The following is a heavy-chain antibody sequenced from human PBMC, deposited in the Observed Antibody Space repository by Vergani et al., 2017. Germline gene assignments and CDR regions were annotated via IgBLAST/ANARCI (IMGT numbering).Heavy chain of an antibody. J-gene: IGHJ5*02. Sequence: QVQLVQSGAEVKKPGSSVKVSCKASGYTFTSYGISWVRQAPGQGLEWMGWISAYNGNTNYAQKLQGRVTMTTDTSTSTAYMELRSLRSDDTAVYYCARDRGSKAQLWPTEGWFDPWGQGTLVTVSS. CDR2: ISAYNGNT. D-gene: IGHD5-18*01. CDR3: ARDRGSKAQLWPTEGWFDP. CDR1: GYTFTSYG. V-gene: IGHV1-18*01.